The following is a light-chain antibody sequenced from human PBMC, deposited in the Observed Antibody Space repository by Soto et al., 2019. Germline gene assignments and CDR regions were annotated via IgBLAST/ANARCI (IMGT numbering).Light chain of an antibody. Sequence: DIQMTQSPSTLSASVGDRVTITCRASQTISSWLAWYQQKPGKAPKLLIYKASTLKSGVPSRVSGRGAGTEGTRTINSLQPTDGATDYCQQYNSYPWTFGQGTKVDIK. CDR3: QQYNSYPWT. V-gene: IGKV1-5*03. CDR1: QTISSW. J-gene: IGKJ1*01. CDR2: KAS.